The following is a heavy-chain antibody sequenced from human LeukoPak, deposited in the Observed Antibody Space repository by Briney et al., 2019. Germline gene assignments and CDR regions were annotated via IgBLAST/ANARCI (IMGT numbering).Heavy chain of an antibody. V-gene: IGHV3-53*01. J-gene: IGHJ5*01. CDR1: GFTVSGNY. D-gene: IGHD6-13*01. Sequence: PGGSLRLSCAASGFTVSGNYMSWVRQAPGKGLEWVSVIYSGGNTYYADSVKGRFAISRDNSKSTLYLRMNSLRAEDTAVYYCAGAHSSSWSVFWGQGTLVTVSS. CDR3: AGAHSSSWSVF. CDR2: IYSGGNT.